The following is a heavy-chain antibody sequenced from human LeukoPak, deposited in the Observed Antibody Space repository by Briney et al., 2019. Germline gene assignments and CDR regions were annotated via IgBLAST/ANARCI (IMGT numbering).Heavy chain of an antibody. CDR3: ARGGVSNSWYRTPDY. CDR1: GYTFNNYG. Sequence: GASVTVSCKASGYTFNNYGLSWARQAPGQGLEWMGWISTYNGNTNYAQKFQGRVTMTTDTSTSTGYMEMRSLRSDDTAVYYCARGGVSNSWYRTPDYWGQGTLVTVSS. J-gene: IGHJ4*02. D-gene: IGHD6-13*01. CDR2: ISTYNGNT. V-gene: IGHV1-18*01.